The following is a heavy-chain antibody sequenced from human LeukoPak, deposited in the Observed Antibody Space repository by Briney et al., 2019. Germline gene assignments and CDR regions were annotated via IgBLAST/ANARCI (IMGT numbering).Heavy chain of an antibody. J-gene: IGHJ3*02. CDR1: GFTFSYYG. CDR3: AKQCGGSDWFDAFDI. Sequence: GGSLRLSFAASGFTFSYYGLHWVRQGPGKGLEWVAVISYDGSNKYYADSVKGRFTISRDNSKNTLYLQMNSLRVEDTAVYYCAKQCGGSDWFDAFDIWGQGTMVTVSS. D-gene: IGHD6-19*01. V-gene: IGHV3-30*18. CDR2: ISYDGSNK.